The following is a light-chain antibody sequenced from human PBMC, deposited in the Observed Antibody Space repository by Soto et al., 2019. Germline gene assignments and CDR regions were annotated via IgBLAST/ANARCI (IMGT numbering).Light chain of an antibody. CDR3: QQYGSFSPIT. V-gene: IGKV1-5*01. Sequence: DIQMTQSPSTLSASVGDRVTITCRASRSISNWLAWYQQRLGIAPKLLIFDASILQSGVPSRFSGSGSGTEFTLRISRLQTDDFATYYCQQYGSFSPITFGGGTKVEI. J-gene: IGKJ4*01. CDR1: RSISNW. CDR2: DAS.